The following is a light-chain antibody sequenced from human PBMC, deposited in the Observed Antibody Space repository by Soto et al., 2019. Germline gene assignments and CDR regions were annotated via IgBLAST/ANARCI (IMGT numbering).Light chain of an antibody. CDR3: EAWDSSLSAGV. V-gene: IGLV1-51*01. J-gene: IGLJ3*02. CDR2: DND. CDR1: RSNIGNNY. Sequence: QSVLTQPPSVSAAPGQTVTVSCSGSRSNIGNNYVSWYQHLPGTAPKLLIYDNDKRPSGIPDRFSASKSVTSATLGITGLQTGDEADYYCEAWDSSLSAGVFGGGTKLTVL.